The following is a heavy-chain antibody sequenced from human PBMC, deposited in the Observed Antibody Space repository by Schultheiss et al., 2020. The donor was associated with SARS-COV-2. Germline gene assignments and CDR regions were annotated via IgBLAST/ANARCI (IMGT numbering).Heavy chain of an antibody. J-gene: IGHJ6*03. Sequence: ASVKVSCKASGYTFTSYGISWVRQAPGQGLEWMGWISAYNGNTNYAQKLQGRVTMTTDTSTSTAYMELRSLRSDDTAVYYCARGPYIVVVPAAIAYMDVWGKGTTVTVSS. CDR2: ISAYNGNT. D-gene: IGHD2-2*02. V-gene: IGHV1-18*01. CDR1: GYTFTSYG. CDR3: ARGPYIVVVPAAIAYMDV.